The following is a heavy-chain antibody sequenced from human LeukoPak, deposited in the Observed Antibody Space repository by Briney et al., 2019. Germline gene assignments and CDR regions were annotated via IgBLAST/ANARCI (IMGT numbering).Heavy chain of an antibody. V-gene: IGHV4-59*01. CDR1: GGSIRTYH. D-gene: IGHD3-10*01. CDR3: ARGRGLGDY. CDR2: IYYSGST. J-gene: IGHJ4*02. Sequence: SETLSLTCTVSGGSIRTYHWSWIRQPPGKGLEWIGSIYYSGSTIYNPSLKSRVTISVDTSKNQFSLKLSSVTAADTALYYCARGRGLGDYWGQGTLSPSPQ.